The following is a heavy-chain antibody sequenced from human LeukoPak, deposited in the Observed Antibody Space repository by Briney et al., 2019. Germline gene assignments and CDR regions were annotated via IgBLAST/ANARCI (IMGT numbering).Heavy chain of an antibody. CDR2: ISSSSYI. V-gene: IGHV3-21*01. CDR3: ARDDPPLRYGGNSPGAFDI. Sequence: GGSLRLSCAGSGFTFSSYSMNWVRQAPGKGLEWGSSISSSSYIYYADSVQGRFTTSRDNSKNTLYLQMNSLRAEDTAVYYCARDDPPLRYGGNSPGAFDIWGQGTMVTVSS. J-gene: IGHJ3*02. CDR1: GFTFSSYS. D-gene: IGHD4-23*01.